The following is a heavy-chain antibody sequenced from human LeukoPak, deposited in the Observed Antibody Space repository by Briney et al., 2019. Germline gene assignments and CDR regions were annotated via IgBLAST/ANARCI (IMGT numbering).Heavy chain of an antibody. D-gene: IGHD3-22*01. CDR2: IIIGGRNK. Sequence: GGSLTLSCAASGLTFSDYYMRWIRQAPGKGWEGVTYIIIGGRNKYYAASVKGRFTSSRDNAKNTLYLQMNSLRAEDTTVYYCARSDYYDSSGYSFDYWGQGTLVTVSS. V-gene: IGHV3-11*01. CDR3: ARSDYYDSSGYSFDY. J-gene: IGHJ4*02. CDR1: GLTFSDYY.